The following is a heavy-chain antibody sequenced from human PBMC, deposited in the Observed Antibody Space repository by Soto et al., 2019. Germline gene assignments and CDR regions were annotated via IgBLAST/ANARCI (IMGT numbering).Heavy chain of an antibody. V-gene: IGHV3-23*05. CDR1: GFTFTNYL. CDR2: IDKSGGDT. Sequence: EVQLLESGGDLVQPGGSLRLSCAASGFTFTNYLMTWVRQAPGKGLEWVSSIDKSGGDTYYADSVKGRFTISRDNSKNTLYPQMNGLRAEDTALYYCAKDTYSRSWYFWGQGTLVTVSS. D-gene: IGHD2-2*01. CDR3: AKDTYSRSWYF. J-gene: IGHJ4*02.